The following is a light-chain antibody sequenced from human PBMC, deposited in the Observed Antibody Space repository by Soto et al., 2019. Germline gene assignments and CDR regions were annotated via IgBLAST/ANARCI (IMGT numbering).Light chain of an antibody. CDR2: GAS. CDR1: QSVSASY. Sequence: EIVLTQSPGTLSLSPGERATLSCRASQSVSASYLAWYRQRPGQAPRLLIYGASSRATGVPDRFSGSGSATDFTLTISRLESEDFAVFYCQQYGSSPPTFGRGTKVDIK. J-gene: IGKJ1*01. CDR3: QQYGSSPPT. V-gene: IGKV3-20*01.